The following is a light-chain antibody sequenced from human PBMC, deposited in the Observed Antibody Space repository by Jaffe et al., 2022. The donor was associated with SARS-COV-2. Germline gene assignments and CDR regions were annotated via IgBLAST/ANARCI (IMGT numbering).Light chain of an antibody. J-gene: IGKJ3*01. CDR1: QYLGGNY. CDR3: QQYGTSPRIT. CDR2: GAT. V-gene: IGKV3-20*01. Sequence: EIVLTQSPGTLSLSPGERATLSCRASQYLGGNYLAWYQQKPGQTPRLLIYGATNRATGTPGRFSGSGSGTDFTLTINRLEPEDFAVYYCQQYGTSPRITFGPGTKVDIK.